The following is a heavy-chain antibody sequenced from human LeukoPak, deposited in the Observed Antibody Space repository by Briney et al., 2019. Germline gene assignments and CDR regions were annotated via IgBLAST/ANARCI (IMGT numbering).Heavy chain of an antibody. J-gene: IGHJ5*02. Sequence: PGESLRLSCAASGFTFRNYAMTWVRQAPGKGLEWVSTATGSDSGTNYADSVKGRFTISRDNSRNTLYLQMNSLRAEDTAVYFCAKDLTSSYYTAVSSWGQGTLVTVSS. D-gene: IGHD4-11*01. V-gene: IGHV3-23*01. CDR1: GFTFRNYA. CDR2: ATGSDSGT. CDR3: AKDLTSSYYTAVSS.